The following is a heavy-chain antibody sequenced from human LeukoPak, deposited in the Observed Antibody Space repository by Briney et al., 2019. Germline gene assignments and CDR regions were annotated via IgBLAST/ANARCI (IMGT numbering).Heavy chain of an antibody. CDR3: ASKRAYDFGFDY. J-gene: IGHJ4*02. CDR1: GYSISSGYY. CDR2: IYHSGSP. D-gene: IGHD5-12*01. V-gene: IGHV4-38-2*02. Sequence: SETLSLTCTVSGYSISSGYYWGWIRPPPGKWLEWIRNIYHSGSPYYNPSLKSRATISNDTPKNQFSLNLSSVTAADTAVYYCASKRAYDFGFDYWGQGALVTVSS.